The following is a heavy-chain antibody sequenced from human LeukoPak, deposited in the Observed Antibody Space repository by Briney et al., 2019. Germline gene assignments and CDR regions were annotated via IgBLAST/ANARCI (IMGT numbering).Heavy chain of an antibody. D-gene: IGHD5-18*01. CDR3: AKDMRYSYGATFDY. V-gene: IGHV3-43*02. Sequence: GGSLRLSCAASGFTFDDYAMHWVRHAPGKGLEWVSLISGDGGSTYYADSVKGRFTISRDNSKNSMYLQMNSLRTEDTALYYCAKDMRYSYGATFDYWGQGTLVTVSS. CDR1: GFTFDDYA. J-gene: IGHJ4*02. CDR2: ISGDGGST.